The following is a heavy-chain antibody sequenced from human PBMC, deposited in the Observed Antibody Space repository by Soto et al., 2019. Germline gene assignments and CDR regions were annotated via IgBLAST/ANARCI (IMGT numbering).Heavy chain of an antibody. J-gene: IGHJ1*01. Sequence: QVQLVESGGGVVQPGRSLRLSCAASGFTFSSYCMHWVRQAPGKGLEWVAVIWYDGSNKYYADSVKGRFTISRDNSKNTLYLQMNSMRAEDTAVYYCARDPMTGQQLRRRYCQHWGQGTLVTVSS. D-gene: IGHD6-13*01. CDR3: ARDPMTGQQLRRRYCQH. CDR1: GFTFSSYC. CDR2: IWYDGSNK. V-gene: IGHV3-33*01.